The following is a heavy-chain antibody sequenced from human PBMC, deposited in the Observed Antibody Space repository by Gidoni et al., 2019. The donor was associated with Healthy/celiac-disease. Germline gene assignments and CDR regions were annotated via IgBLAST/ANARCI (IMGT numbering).Heavy chain of an antibody. V-gene: IGHV4-34*01. CDR1: GGSFSGYY. J-gene: IGHJ3*02. D-gene: IGHD2-2*01. Sequence: QVQLQQWGAGLLKPSETLSLTCAVYGGSFSGYYWSWIRQPPGKGLEWIGEINHSGSTNYNPSLKSRVTISVDTSKNQFSLKLSSVTAADTAVYYCAREFWGCSSTSCSNAFDIWGQGTMVTVSS. CDR3: AREFWGCSSTSCSNAFDI. CDR2: INHSGST.